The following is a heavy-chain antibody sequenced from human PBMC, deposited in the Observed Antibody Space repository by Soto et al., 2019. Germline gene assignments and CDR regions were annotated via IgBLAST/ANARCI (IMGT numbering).Heavy chain of an antibody. CDR1: GGSISSSSYY. V-gene: IGHV4-39*01. D-gene: IGHD6-13*01. J-gene: IGHJ5*02. Sequence: QSQTLSLTCTVSGGSISSSSYYWGWIRQPPGKGLEWIGSIYYSGSTYYNPSLKSRVTISVDTSKNQFSLKLSSVTAADTAVYYCARHVEAAAGLNWFDPWGQGTLVTVSS. CDR2: IYYSGST. CDR3: ARHVEAAAGLNWFDP.